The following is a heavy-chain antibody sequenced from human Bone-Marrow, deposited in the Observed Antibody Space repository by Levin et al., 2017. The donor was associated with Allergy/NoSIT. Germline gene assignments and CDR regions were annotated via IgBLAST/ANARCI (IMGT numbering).Heavy chain of an antibody. J-gene: IGHJ3*02. Sequence: ETLSLTCAASGFTFSSYWMHWVRQAPGKGLVWVSRINSDGSTTGYADSVKGRFTISRDNAKNTLYLQMNSLRAEDTAVYYCARVGVDCTGGVCYFLGDAFDMWGQGTMVTVSS. CDR1: GFTFSSYW. V-gene: IGHV3-74*01. CDR3: ARVGVDCTGGVCYFLGDAFDM. D-gene: IGHD2-8*02. CDR2: INSDGSTT.